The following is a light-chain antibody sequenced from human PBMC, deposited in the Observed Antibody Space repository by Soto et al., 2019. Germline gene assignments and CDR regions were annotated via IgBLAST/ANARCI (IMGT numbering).Light chain of an antibody. CDR2: GAS. J-gene: IGKJ1*01. V-gene: IGKV3-20*01. CDR3: QQYGSSPLA. Sequence: EIVLTQSPGTLSLSPGERATLSCRASQSVSSSYLAWYQQKPGQAPRLLIYGASSRATGIPDRFSGSGSGTDFTLNISRLEPDDFAVYYCQQYGSSPLAFGQGTKVEIK. CDR1: QSVSSSY.